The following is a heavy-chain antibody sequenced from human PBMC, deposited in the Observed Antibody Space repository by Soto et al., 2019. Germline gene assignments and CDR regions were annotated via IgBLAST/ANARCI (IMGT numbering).Heavy chain of an antibody. Sequence: QITLKESGPTLVHPTQTLTLTCTFSGFSLTTSGEAVAWIRQPPGKALEWLALIFWDDDDRYSPSLRNRLTITKDAAANQVVLTMTDMDPVDTGTYYCAHTGDRRYYFDLWGQGTLVTVSS. CDR3: AHTGDRRYYFDL. D-gene: IGHD3-16*02. V-gene: IGHV2-5*02. CDR2: IFWDDDD. J-gene: IGHJ4*02. CDR1: GFSLTTSGEA.